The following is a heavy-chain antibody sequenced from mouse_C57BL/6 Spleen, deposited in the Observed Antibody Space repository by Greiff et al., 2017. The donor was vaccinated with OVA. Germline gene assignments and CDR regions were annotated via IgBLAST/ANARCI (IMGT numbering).Heavy chain of an antibody. V-gene: IGHV5-6*01. Sequence: EVNVVESGGDLVKPGGSLKLSCAASGFTFSSYGMSWVRQTPDKRLEWVATISSGGSYTYYPDSVKGRFTIFRDNAKNTLYLQMSSLKSEDTAMYYCARHAPATVVASSYWYFDVWGTGTTVTVSS. J-gene: IGHJ1*03. CDR2: ISSGGSYT. D-gene: IGHD1-1*01. CDR3: ARHAPATVVASSYWYFDV. CDR1: GFTFSSYG.